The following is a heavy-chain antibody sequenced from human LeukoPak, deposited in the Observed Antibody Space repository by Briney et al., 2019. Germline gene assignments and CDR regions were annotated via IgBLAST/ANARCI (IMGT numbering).Heavy chain of an antibody. J-gene: IGHJ6*02. Sequence: PGRSLRLSCAASGFTFSSYGMHWVRQAPGKGLEWVAVISYDGSNKYYADSVKGRFTISRDNSKNTLYLQMNSLRAEDTAVYYCAKDGAPYYDFWSGSVYYYYGMDVWGQGTTVTVSS. V-gene: IGHV3-30*18. CDR3: AKDGAPYYDFWSGSVYYYYGMDV. D-gene: IGHD3-3*01. CDR2: ISYDGSNK. CDR1: GFTFSSYG.